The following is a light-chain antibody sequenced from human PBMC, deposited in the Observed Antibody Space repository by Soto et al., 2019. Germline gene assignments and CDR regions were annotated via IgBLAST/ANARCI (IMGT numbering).Light chain of an antibody. CDR2: EGS. Sequence: QSALTQPASVSGSPGQSITISCTGTSSDVGRYNLVSWYQQHPGKAPKVMIYEGSKRPSGVSSRFSGYKSGNTASLTISGLQAEDEADYYCCSYAGAITWVFGGGTQLTVL. CDR1: SSDVGRYNL. CDR3: CSYAGAITWV. V-gene: IGLV2-23*01. J-gene: IGLJ3*02.